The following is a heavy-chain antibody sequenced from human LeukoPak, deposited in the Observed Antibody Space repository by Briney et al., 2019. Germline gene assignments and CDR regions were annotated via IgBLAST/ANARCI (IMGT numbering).Heavy chain of an antibody. CDR2: IYYSGST. CDR1: GGSISSGGYY. V-gene: IGHV4-31*03. J-gene: IGHJ5*02. CDR3: ARAGGIAAAGPIRA. Sequence: SETLSLTCTVSGGSISSGGYYWSWIRQHPGKGLEWIGYIYYSGSTYYNPSLKSRVTISVDTSKNQFSLKLSSVTAADTAVYYCARAGGIAAAGPIRAWGQGTLVTVSS. D-gene: IGHD6-13*01.